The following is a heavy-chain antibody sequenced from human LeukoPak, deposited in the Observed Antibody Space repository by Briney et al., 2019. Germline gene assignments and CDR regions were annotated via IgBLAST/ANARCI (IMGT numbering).Heavy chain of an antibody. CDR3: VSGGSYLTK. V-gene: IGHV4-59*01. CDR1: GGSISSY. J-gene: IGHJ4*02. CDR2: IYFSGTT. Sequence: SETLSLTCTVSGGSISSYWSWIRPSPGKGLEWIGYIYFSGTTNYNPSLTSRLTITIDTSSKQFSLKLSSVAAADTAIYYCVSGGSYLTKWGQGTLVTVSS. D-gene: IGHD3-10*01.